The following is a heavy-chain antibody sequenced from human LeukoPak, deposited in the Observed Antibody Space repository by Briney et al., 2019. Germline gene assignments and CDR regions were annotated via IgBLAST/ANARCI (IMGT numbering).Heavy chain of an antibody. CDR3: ARLSRYCSSTSCYLRGPEYFQH. V-gene: IGHV5-51*01. Sequence: GESLKISCKGSGYSFTSYWIGWVRQMPGKGLEWMGIIYPVDSDTRYTPSFQGQVTISADESISTAYLQWSSLKASDTAMYYCARLSRYCSSTSCYLRGPEYFQHWGQGTLVTVSS. D-gene: IGHD2-2*01. J-gene: IGHJ1*01. CDR1: GYSFTSYW. CDR2: IYPVDSDT.